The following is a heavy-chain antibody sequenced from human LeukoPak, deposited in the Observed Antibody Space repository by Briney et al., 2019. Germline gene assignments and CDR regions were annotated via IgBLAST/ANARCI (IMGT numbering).Heavy chain of an antibody. J-gene: IGHJ4*02. Sequence: GGSLRLSCSASGFTFSNYAMHWVRQAPGKGLEYVSAISSSGGATYFADSVKGRFTISRDNSKNTLYPQMSSLRAEDTAVYYCVVHSGSRYFDYWGQGTLVTVSS. CDR1: GFTFSNYA. CDR3: VVHSGSRYFDY. D-gene: IGHD1-26*01. V-gene: IGHV3-64D*09. CDR2: ISSSGGAT.